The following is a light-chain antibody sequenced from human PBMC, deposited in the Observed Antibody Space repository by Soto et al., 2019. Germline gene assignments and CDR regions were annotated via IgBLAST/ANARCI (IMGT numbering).Light chain of an antibody. V-gene: IGKV3-20*01. J-gene: IGKJ2*01. CDR2: GES. Sequence: EIVLTQSPGTLSLSPGERATLSCRASQSVRSNYLAWYQQKPGQAPRLLIYGESTRDTGIPDRFSGTGSGTDFTLTISRLEPEDFAVYYCQQYGGSPYTFGQGTKLEIK. CDR3: QQYGGSPYT. CDR1: QSVRSNY.